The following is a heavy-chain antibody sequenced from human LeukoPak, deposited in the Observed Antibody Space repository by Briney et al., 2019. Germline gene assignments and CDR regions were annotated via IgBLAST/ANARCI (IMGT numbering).Heavy chain of an antibody. D-gene: IGHD4-17*01. CDR2: IYSGGST. V-gene: IGHV3-53*03. CDR1: GFTVSNNF. Sequence: GGSLRLSCAASGFTVSNNFMTWVRQPPGKGLEWVSIIYSGGSTYYADSVRGRFTISRDDSRNTLYLQMSSLRAEDTAVYYCARAVSNDYAAYWGQGTLVTVSS. J-gene: IGHJ4*02. CDR3: ARAVSNDYAAY.